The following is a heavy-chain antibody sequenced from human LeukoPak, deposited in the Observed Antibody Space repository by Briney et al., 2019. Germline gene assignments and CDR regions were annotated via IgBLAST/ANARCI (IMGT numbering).Heavy chain of an antibody. CDR3: ARVPTPYDAFDI. J-gene: IGHJ3*02. CDR1: GGSISSYY. Sequence: PSETLSLTCTVSGGSISSYYWSWIRQPPGKGLEWIGYIYYSGSTNYNPSLKSRVTISVDTSKNQFSLKLSSVTAADTAVYYCARVPTPYDAFDIWGQGTMVTVSS. V-gene: IGHV4-59*01. D-gene: IGHD2-15*01. CDR2: IYYSGST.